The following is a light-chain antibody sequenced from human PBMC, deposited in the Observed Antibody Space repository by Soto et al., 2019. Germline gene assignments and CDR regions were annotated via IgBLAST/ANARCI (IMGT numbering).Light chain of an antibody. J-gene: IGLJ3*02. CDR1: SGHSDYA. CDR3: QTWVTGIRV. Sequence: QPVLTQSPSASASLGASVKLTCILSSGHSDYAIAWHQQQTEKGPRFLMKVNSDGSHNRGDGIPDRFSGSISGAERYLTIFSVQSEDEADYYCQTWVTGIRVFGGGTKVTVL. V-gene: IGLV4-69*01. CDR2: VNSDGSH.